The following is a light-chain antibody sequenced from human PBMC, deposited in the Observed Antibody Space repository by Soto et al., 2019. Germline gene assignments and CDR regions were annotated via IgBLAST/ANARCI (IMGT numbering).Light chain of an antibody. CDR3: QQYGSSPMYT. CDR1: QSVSSSY. Sequence: EIVLTQSPGTLSLSPGERATLSCRASQSVSSSYLAWYQQKSGQAPRLLIHGASARATGIPDRFSGSGSGTDFTLTISRLEPEDFAVYFCQQYGSSPMYTFGQGTKLEIK. V-gene: IGKV3-20*01. CDR2: GAS. J-gene: IGKJ2*01.